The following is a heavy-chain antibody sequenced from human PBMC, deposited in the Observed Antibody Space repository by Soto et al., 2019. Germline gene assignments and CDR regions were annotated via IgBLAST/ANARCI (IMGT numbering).Heavy chain of an antibody. CDR3: AKEDIVVVVAAPRIEYFQL. CDR2: ISGSGGST. D-gene: IGHD2-15*01. J-gene: IGHJ1*01. V-gene: IGHV3-23*01. CDR1: GFTFSSYA. Sequence: EVQLLESGGGLVQPGGSLRLSCAASGFTFSSYAMSWVRQAPGKGLEWVSAISGSGGSTYYADSVKGRFTISRDNSKNTLYLQMNSLRAEDTAVYYCAKEDIVVVVAAPRIEYFQLWGQGTLVTVSS.